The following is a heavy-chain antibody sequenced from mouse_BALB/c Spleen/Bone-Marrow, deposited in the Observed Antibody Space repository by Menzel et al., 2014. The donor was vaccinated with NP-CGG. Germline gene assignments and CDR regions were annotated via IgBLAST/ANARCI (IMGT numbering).Heavy chain of an antibody. CDR1: GYIFTSYT. CDR2: INPSIGYT. J-gene: IGHJ2*01. CDR3: AREGTYYAYFDY. V-gene: IGHV1-4*02. Sequence: QVQLQQSAAELARPGASVKLSCKASGYIFTSYTIQWIKQRPGQGLEWIGYINPSIGYTEYNQKFKDKTTLTAGTSSSPTYMQLSSLTSEDSAVYYCAREGTYYAYFDYWGQGTTLTVSS. D-gene: IGHD1-1*01.